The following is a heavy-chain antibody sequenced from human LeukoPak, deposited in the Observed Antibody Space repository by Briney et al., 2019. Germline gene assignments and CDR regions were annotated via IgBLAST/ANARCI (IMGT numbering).Heavy chain of an antibody. Sequence: GGSLRLSCAASGFTFDDYAMHWLRQAPGKGLEWVSGISWNSGSIGYADSVKGRFTISRDNAKNSLYLQMNSLRAEDMALYYCAKAGGIAAAGAFDYWGQGTLVTVSS. V-gene: IGHV3-9*03. CDR2: ISWNSGSI. J-gene: IGHJ4*02. CDR3: AKAGGIAAAGAFDY. D-gene: IGHD6-13*01. CDR1: GFTFDDYA.